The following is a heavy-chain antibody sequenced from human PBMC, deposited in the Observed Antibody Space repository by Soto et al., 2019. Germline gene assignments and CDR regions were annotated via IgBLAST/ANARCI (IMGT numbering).Heavy chain of an antibody. V-gene: IGHV3-48*01. CDR3: AKARQAQSHYYYGMDV. CDR2: ISGGSSTI. Sequence: GSLRLSCVGSGFTFSTYSTNWVRQAPGRGLEWLSFISGGSSTIYYADSVKGRFTISRDSSNNTLYLQMNSLRGEDTAIYYCAKARQAQSHYYYGMDVWGQGTPVTVSS. J-gene: IGHJ6*02. CDR1: GFTFSTYS. D-gene: IGHD6-19*01.